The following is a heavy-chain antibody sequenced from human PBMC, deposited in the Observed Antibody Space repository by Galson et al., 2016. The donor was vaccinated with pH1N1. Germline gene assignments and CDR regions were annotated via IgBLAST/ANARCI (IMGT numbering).Heavy chain of an antibody. V-gene: IGHV2-70*04. CDR2: IDWDDEK. CDR3: ARMGVASGGRYDDGMDV. D-gene: IGHD3-10*01. J-gene: IGHJ6*02. CDR1: GFSLSTFGVR. Sequence: PALVTPTQTLKLTCTFSGFSLSTFGVRVSWIRQSPGKALEWLARIDWDDEKFYSPSLKTRLTISKDTSKDQVVLTMTNMDPVDTGTYYCARMGVASGGRYDDGMDVGCQGTTVTVSS.